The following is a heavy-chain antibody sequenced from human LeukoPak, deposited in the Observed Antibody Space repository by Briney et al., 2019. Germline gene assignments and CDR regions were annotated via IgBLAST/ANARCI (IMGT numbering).Heavy chain of an antibody. CDR1: GFIFSNYA. J-gene: IGHJ4*02. CDR3: VKGPRPDITVAHTVEN. D-gene: IGHD6-19*01. CDR2: ISSRGDST. Sequence: PGGSLRLSCAASGFIFSNYAMSWVRQVPGRGLEWVSPISSRGDSTYVADSVKGRFTISGDNSKNSLYLQMNTVRAEDTAVYYCVKGPRPDITVAHTVENWGQGTLVTVSS. V-gene: IGHV3-23*01.